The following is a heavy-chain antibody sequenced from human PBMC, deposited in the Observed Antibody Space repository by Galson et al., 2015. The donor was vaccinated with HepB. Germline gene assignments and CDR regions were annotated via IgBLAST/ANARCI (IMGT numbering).Heavy chain of an antibody. V-gene: IGHV1-46*01. CDR1: GYTFTTFY. Sequence: SVKVSCKASGYTFTTFYVHWVRQAPGQGLEWMGIINASGGSTTYAQRFQGRVTMTRDTSTSTVYMELSSLTSEDTAVYFCARYLVGYIDFWGQGTLVTVS. CDR3: ARYLVGYIDF. J-gene: IGHJ4*02. CDR2: INASGGST.